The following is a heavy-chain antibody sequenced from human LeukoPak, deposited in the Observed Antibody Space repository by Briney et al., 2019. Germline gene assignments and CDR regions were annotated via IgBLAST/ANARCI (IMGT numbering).Heavy chain of an antibody. CDR2: INPNRGST. Sequence: GASVKVSCKASGYTFTSYYMYWVRQAPGQGLEWMGIINPNRGSTSYAQKFRGRVTMTRDMSTSTVYMELSSLRSEDTAVYYCATGGHVRVYDSSAYYGHYWGQGTLVTVSS. J-gene: IGHJ4*02. V-gene: IGHV1-46*01. D-gene: IGHD3-22*01. CDR1: GYTFTSYY. CDR3: ATGGHVRVYDSSAYYGHY.